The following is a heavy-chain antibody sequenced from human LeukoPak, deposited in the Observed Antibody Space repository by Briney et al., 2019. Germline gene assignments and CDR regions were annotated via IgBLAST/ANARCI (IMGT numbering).Heavy chain of an antibody. V-gene: IGHV4-30-4*01. D-gene: IGHD2-15*01. J-gene: IGHJ4*02. CDR1: GGSISSGDYY. CDR2: IYYSGST. CDR3: ARAGRSGGTYGYYSDS. Sequence: SQTLSLTCTVSGGSISSGDYYWSWIRQPPGKGLEWIGYIYYSGSTYYNPSLRSRVTISVDTSKNQFSLKLRSVTAADTAVYYCARAGRSGGTYGYYSDSWGQGTLVTVSS.